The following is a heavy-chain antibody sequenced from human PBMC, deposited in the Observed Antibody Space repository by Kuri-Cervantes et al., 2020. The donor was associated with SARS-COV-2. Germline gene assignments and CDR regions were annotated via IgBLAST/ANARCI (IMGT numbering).Heavy chain of an antibody. CDR1: GGSVSSGTKF. CDR3: ARQMVSSITIFGVVITRNWFDP. V-gene: IGHV4-61*01. CDR2: IYYSGST. D-gene: IGHD3-3*01. J-gene: IGHJ5*02. Sequence: GSLRLSCAVSGGSVSSGTKFWSWIRQPPGKGLEWIGYIYYSGSTYYNPSLKSRVTISVDTSKNQFSLKLSSVTAADTAVYYCARQMVSSITIFGVVITRNWFDPWGQGTLVTVSS.